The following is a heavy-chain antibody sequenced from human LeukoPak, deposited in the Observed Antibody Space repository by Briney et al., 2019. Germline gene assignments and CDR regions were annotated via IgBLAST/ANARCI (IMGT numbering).Heavy chain of an antibody. CDR3: ASSRVVIPQYYYYYGMDV. D-gene: IGHD3-22*01. Sequence: GASVKVSCKASGGTFSSYAISWVRQAPGQGLEWMGRIIPILGIANYAQKFQGRVTITADKSTSTAYMELSSLRSEDTAVYYCASSRVVIPQYYYYYGMDVWGQGTTVTVSS. CDR2: IIPILGIA. V-gene: IGHV1-69*04. J-gene: IGHJ6*02. CDR1: GGTFSSYA.